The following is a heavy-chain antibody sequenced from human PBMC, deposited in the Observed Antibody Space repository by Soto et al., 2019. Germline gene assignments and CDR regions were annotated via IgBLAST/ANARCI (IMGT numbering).Heavy chain of an antibody. CDR3: ARDGHNTNDVDH. D-gene: IGHD1-20*01. CDR1: GFTSGDYW. Sequence: GGSLRLSCVASGFTSGDYWMNWVRQAPGKGLEWVAIINKDGSEKFYLDSVKGRFTISRDNAKNSLFLQMNSLRAEDTALYYWARDGHNTNDVDHWGQGTLVTVPQ. J-gene: IGHJ5*02. V-gene: IGHV3-7*01. CDR2: INKDGSEK.